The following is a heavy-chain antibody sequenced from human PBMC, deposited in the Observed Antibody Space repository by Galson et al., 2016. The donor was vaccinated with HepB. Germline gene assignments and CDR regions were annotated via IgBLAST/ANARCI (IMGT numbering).Heavy chain of an antibody. CDR3: ARLVVVGTKNYYFYGMDV. CDR2: TYYRSSWYN. V-gene: IGHV6-1*01. J-gene: IGHJ6*02. D-gene: IGHD2-15*01. Sequence: CAISGDSVSSISAAWHWIRQSPSRDLEWLGRTYYRSSWYNDYAVSVKSRITINPDTSKNQFSLQLNSVTPEDTAVYYCARLVVVGTKNYYFYGMDVWGQGTTVTVSS. CDR1: GDSVSSISAA.